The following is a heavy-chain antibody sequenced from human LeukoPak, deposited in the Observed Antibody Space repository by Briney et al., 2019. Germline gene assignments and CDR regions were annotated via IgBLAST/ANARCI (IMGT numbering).Heavy chain of an antibody. CDR2: INSDGSGT. D-gene: IGHD4-23*01. CDR1: GFTLSSYW. J-gene: IGHJ3*02. V-gene: IGHV3-74*01. Sequence: GGSLRLSCAASGFTLSSYWMHWVRQGPGKGLVWVSRINSDGSGTTYADSVKGRFTISRDNAKNTLYLQMNSLRAEDTAVYYCATGNSHAFDIWGQGTMVTVSS. CDR3: ATGNSHAFDI.